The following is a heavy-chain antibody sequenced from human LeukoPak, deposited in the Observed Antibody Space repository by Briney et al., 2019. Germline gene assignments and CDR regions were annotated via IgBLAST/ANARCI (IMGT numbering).Heavy chain of an antibody. CDR3: ARDRRELELLYYYYYMDV. CDR2: ISYDGSNK. D-gene: IGHD1-7*01. J-gene: IGHJ6*03. V-gene: IGHV3-30*01. Sequence: GGSLRLSCAASGFTFSSYAMHWVRQAPGKGLEWVAVISYDGSNKYYADSVKGRFTISRDNSKNTLYLQMNSLRAEDTAVYYCARDRRELELLYYYYYMDVWGKGTTDTVSS. CDR1: GFTFSSYA.